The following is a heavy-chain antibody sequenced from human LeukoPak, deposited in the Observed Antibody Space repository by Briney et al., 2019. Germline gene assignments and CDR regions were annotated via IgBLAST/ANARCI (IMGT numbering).Heavy chain of an antibody. Sequence: GESLKISCKGSGYSFTSYWIGWVRQMRGKGLEWMGIIYPGDSDTRYSPSFQGQVTISADKSISTAYLQWSSLKASDTAMYYCARLREQLLWFDPLGPGNPGHRLL. D-gene: IGHD6-6*01. CDR1: GYSFTSYW. V-gene: IGHV5-51*01. J-gene: IGHJ5*02. CDR2: IYPGDSDT. CDR3: ARLREQLLWFDP.